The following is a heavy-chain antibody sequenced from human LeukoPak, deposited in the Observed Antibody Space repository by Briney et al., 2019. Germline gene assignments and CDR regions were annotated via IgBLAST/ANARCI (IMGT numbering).Heavy chain of an antibody. V-gene: IGHV4-39*01. Sequence: KPSETLSLTCIVSGGSISSSSYSWGWIRQPPGKGLQWIGSIYYSGSTYYNPSLKSRVTISVDTSKNLFSLEVSYVTAADTAVYYCARPNSLGENYFDYWGQGTLVTVSS. J-gene: IGHJ4*02. CDR1: GGSISSSSYS. CDR2: IYYSGST. CDR3: ARPNSLGENYFDY. D-gene: IGHD3-10*01.